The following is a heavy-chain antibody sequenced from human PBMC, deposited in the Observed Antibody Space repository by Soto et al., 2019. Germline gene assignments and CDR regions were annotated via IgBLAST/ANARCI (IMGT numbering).Heavy chain of an antibody. J-gene: IGHJ5*01. Sequence: SQTLSLTCAISGDSVSSSSVTWNWIRQSPSRGLEWLGRTYYRSKWYNDYAESVKSRITINPDTSKNQFFLHLNSVTPYDTAVYYCARLIGNSWLDSWGQGTLVTVSS. CDR3: ARLIGNSWLDS. CDR2: TYYRSKWYN. D-gene: IGHD2-8*01. CDR1: GDSVSSSSVT. V-gene: IGHV6-1*01.